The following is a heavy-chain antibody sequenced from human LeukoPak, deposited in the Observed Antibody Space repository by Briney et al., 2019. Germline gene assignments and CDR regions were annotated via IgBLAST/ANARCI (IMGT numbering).Heavy chain of an antibody. V-gene: IGHV1-69*04. J-gene: IGHJ5*02. CDR1: GGTFSSYA. CDR2: IIPILGIA. CDR3: ALGYCSSTSCYTDWFDP. D-gene: IGHD2-2*02. Sequence: SVKVSCKASGGTFSSYAISWVRQAPGQGLEWMGRIIPILGIANYAQKFQGRVTITADKSTSTAYMELSSLSSEDTAVYYCALGYCSSTSCYTDWFDPWGQGTLVTVSS.